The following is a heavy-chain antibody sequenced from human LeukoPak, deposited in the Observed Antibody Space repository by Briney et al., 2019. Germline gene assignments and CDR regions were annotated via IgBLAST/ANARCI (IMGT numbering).Heavy chain of an antibody. J-gene: IGHJ4*02. CDR2: ISGSGGSI. Sequence: GGSLRLSCAASGFTFSSYVMNWVRQAPGKGLEWVSVISGSGGSIYYADSVKGRFTISRDNSKNTLCLQMNSLRAGDTAVYYCAGGTNFWSGYSFDSWGQGTLVTVSS. D-gene: IGHD3-3*01. CDR1: GFTFSSYV. CDR3: AGGTNFWSGYSFDS. V-gene: IGHV3-23*01.